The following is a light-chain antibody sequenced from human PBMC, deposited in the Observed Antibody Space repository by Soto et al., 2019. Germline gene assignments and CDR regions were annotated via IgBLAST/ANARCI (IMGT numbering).Light chain of an antibody. V-gene: IGLV2-14*01. Sequence: QSALTQPASVSGSPGQSITISCTGTISDVGSYNYVSWYQQHPGKAPKLIIYQVSNRPSGVSNRFSASKSGNTASLTISGLQAEDEADYYCSSYTSSNNCDVLFGGGTKVTVL. CDR3: SSYTSSNNCDVL. CDR1: ISDVGSYNY. J-gene: IGLJ2*01. CDR2: QVS.